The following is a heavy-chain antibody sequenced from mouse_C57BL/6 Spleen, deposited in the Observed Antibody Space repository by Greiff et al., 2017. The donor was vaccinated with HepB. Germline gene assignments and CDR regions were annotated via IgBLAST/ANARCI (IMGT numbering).Heavy chain of an antibody. CDR2: INYDGSST. V-gene: IGHV5-16*01. CDR1: GFTFSDYY. Sequence: EVHLVESEGGLVQPGSSMKLSCTASGFTFSDYYMAWVRQVPEKGLEWVANINYDGSSTYYLDSLKSRFIISRDNAKNILYLQMSSLKSEDTATYYCARDRYYGSSPYWYFDIWGTGTTVTVSS. CDR3: ARDRYYGSSPYWYFDI. D-gene: IGHD1-1*01. J-gene: IGHJ1*03.